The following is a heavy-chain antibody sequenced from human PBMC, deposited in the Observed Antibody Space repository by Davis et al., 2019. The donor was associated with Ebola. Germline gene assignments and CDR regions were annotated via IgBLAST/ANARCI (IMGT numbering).Heavy chain of an antibody. D-gene: IGHD3-10*01. J-gene: IGHJ6*02. CDR2: INPNSGGT. CDR1: GYTFTGYY. Sequence: ASVKVSCKASGYTFTGYYMHWVRQAPGQGLEWLGWINPNSGGTNYAQKFQGRVTMTRDTSITTAYMKLSSLRSEDTAVYYCARGTLVRGVMVYYYYGMDVWGQGTTVTVSS. V-gene: IGHV1-2*02. CDR3: ARGTLVRGVMVYYYYGMDV.